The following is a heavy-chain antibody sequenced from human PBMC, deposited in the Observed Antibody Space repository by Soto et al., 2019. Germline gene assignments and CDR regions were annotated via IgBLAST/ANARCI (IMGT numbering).Heavy chain of an antibody. CDR1: GYTFTSYD. CDR2: MNPNSGNT. CDR3: ARGSCGAAAEVCYNYIDV. D-gene: IGHD6-13*01. V-gene: IGHV1-8*01. Sequence: GASVKVSCKASGYTFTSYDINWVRQATGQGLEWMGWMNPNSGNTGYAQKFQGRVTMTRNTSISTAYMELSSLRSEDTAVYYCARGSCGAAAEVCYNYIDVWGKGTTVTVSS. J-gene: IGHJ6*03.